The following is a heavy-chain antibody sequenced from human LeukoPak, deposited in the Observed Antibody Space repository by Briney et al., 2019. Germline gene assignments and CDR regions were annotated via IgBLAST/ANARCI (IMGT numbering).Heavy chain of an antibody. Sequence: SETLSLTCTVSGGSISSYYWSWIRQPPGKGLEWIGEINHSGSTNYNPPLKSRVTISVDTSKNQFSLKLSSVTAADTAVYYCARGRSFGVVKKHYYGMDVWGQGTTVTVSS. CDR1: GGSISSYY. D-gene: IGHD3-3*01. CDR3: ARGRSFGVVKKHYYGMDV. V-gene: IGHV4-34*01. CDR2: INHSGST. J-gene: IGHJ6*02.